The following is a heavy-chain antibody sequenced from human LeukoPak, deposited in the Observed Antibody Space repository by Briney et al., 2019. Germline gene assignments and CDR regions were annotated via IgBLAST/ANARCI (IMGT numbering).Heavy chain of an antibody. CDR1: GFNFSSYW. V-gene: IGHV3-74*01. J-gene: IGHJ1*01. Sequence: PGGSLSLSCAASGFNFSSYWMHWLPPAPGKGLVWFSRIKGDGNTNYADSVKGRFTISRDNAKNTVSLQMNSLRAEDTGVYYCARAPSEIGGYYPEYFRHWGQGTLVTVAS. CDR2: IKGDGNT. D-gene: IGHD3-22*01. CDR3: ARAPSEIGGYYPEYFRH.